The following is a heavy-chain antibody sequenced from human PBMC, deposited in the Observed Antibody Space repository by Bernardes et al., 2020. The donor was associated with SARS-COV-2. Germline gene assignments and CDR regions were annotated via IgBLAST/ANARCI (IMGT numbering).Heavy chain of an antibody. CDR3: TTGAEIYYDSSGFSYYFDF. Sequence: GGSLRLSCAASGCTFSNACMNWGRKAPAKGLEWVCQIKMKTDGGTADYAAPVKGRFTISGDDSKNTMYLQMNSLKTEDTAVYYCTTGAEIYYDSSGFSYYFDFWGQGTLVTVSS. CDR1: GCTFSNAC. D-gene: IGHD3-22*01. J-gene: IGHJ4*02. V-gene: IGHV3-15*07. CDR2: IKMKTDGGTA.